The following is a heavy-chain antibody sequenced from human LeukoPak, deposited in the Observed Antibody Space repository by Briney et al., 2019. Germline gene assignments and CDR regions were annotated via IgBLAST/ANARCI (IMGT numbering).Heavy chain of an antibody. V-gene: IGHV4-34*01. J-gene: IGHJ5*02. D-gene: IGHD3-16*01. CDR2: INHSGST. CDR3: ARGYDYVWGRNWFDP. CDR1: GGSFSGYY. Sequence: SETLSLTCAVYGGSFSGYYWSWIRQPPGKGLEWIGEINHSGSTNYNPSLKSRVTISVDTSKNQFSLKLSSVTAADTAVYYCARGYDYVWGRNWFDPWGQGTLVTVSS.